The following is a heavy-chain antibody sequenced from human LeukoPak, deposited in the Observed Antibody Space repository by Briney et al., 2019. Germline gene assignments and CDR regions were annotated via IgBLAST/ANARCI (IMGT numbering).Heavy chain of an antibody. V-gene: IGHV3-30-3*01. D-gene: IGHD3-22*01. CDR1: GFTFSSYA. J-gene: IGHJ6*03. CDR3: ARDSRRKWSNDSTRYYYYMDV. Sequence: GGSLRLSCAASGFTFSSYAMHWVRQAPGKGLEWVAVISYDGSNKYYADSVKGRFTISRDNSKNTLYLQMNSLRAEDTAVYYCARDSRRKWSNDSTRYYYYMDVWGKGTTVTVSS. CDR2: ISYDGSNK.